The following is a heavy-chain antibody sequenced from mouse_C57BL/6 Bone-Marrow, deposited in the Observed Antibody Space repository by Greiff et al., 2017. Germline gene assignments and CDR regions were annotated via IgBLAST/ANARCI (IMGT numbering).Heavy chain of an antibody. CDR1: GYTFTGYW. J-gene: IGHJ3*01. CDR3: ATFYYDYDGFAY. CDR2: ILPGSGST. Sequence: VQLQQSGAELMKPGASVKLSCKATGYTFTGYWIEWVKQRPGHGLEWIGEILPGSGSTNYHEKFKGKATFTADTSSNTAYMQLSSLTTEDSAIYYCATFYYDYDGFAYGGQGPLVTVSA. V-gene: IGHV1-9*01. D-gene: IGHD2-4*01.